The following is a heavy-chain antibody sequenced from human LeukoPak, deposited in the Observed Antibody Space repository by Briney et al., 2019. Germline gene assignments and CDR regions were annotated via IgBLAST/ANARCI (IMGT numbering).Heavy chain of an antibody. D-gene: IGHD3-3*01. J-gene: IGHJ3*01. CDR1: GGSISSYY. CDR2: TYYSGST. V-gene: IGHV4-59*01. Sequence: SETLSLTCTVSGGSISSYYWSWIRQPPGKGLEWIGYTYYSGSTNYNPSPKSRVTISVDTSKNQFSLKLSSVTTADTAVYYCGRVPFGVIRSGAFDVWGQGTIVTVSS. CDR3: GRVPFGVIRSGAFDV.